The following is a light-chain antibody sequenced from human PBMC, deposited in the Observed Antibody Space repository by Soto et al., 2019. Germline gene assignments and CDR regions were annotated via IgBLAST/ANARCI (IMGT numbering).Light chain of an antibody. CDR2: EAS. V-gene: IGLV2-23*01. CDR1: SSDIESYNL. CDR3: CSYAGTSIFYV. Sequence: QSALTQPASVSGSPGQSITISCTGTSSDIESYNLVSWYQQHPGKAPKLMIYEASKRPSGVSNRFSGSKSGNMAFLTVSGLQTEDEADYYCCSYAGTSIFYVFGSGTKLTVL. J-gene: IGLJ1*01.